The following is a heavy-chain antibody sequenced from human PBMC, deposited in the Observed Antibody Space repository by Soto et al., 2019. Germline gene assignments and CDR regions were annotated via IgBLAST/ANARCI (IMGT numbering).Heavy chain of an antibody. J-gene: IGHJ6*04. D-gene: IGHD3-22*01. V-gene: IGHV1-2*04. CDR2: INPNSGGT. Sequence: GASVKVSCKASGYTFTGYYMHWVRQAPGQGLEWMGWINPNSGGTNYAQKFQGWVTMTRDTSISTAYMELSRLRSDDTAVYYCARVARIVNPWVRLYYYSGMDVWGKGTTVTVPS. CDR1: GYTFTGYY. CDR3: ARVARIVNPWVRLYYYSGMDV.